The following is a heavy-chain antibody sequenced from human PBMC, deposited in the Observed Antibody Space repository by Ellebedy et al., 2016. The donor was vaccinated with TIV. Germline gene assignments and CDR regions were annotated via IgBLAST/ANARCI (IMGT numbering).Heavy chain of an antibody. Sequence: GESLKISCAASGFTFSDAWMTWVRQAPGKGLEWVGRIKTKTEGGTTEYAAPVKGRFIISRDDSKSTVYLQMNTLKTDDTAMYYCTRSTGRGVSAPGVWGRGTTVTVSS. D-gene: IGHD3-10*01. J-gene: IGHJ6*04. CDR1: GFTFSDAW. CDR3: TRSTGRGVSAPGV. V-gene: IGHV3-15*01. CDR2: IKTKTEGGTT.